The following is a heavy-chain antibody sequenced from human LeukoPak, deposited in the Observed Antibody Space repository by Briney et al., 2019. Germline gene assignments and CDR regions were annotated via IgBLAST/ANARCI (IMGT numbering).Heavy chain of an antibody. CDR2: ISAYNGNT. Sequence: ASVKVSCKASGYTFTSYGISWVRQAPGQGLEWVGWISAYNGNTNYAQKLQGRVTMTTDTSTSTAYMELRSLRSDDTAVYYCASHYYDSSGYYDPFDYWGQGTLVTVSS. V-gene: IGHV1-18*01. CDR3: ASHYYDSSGYYDPFDY. CDR1: GYTFTSYG. J-gene: IGHJ4*02. D-gene: IGHD3-22*01.